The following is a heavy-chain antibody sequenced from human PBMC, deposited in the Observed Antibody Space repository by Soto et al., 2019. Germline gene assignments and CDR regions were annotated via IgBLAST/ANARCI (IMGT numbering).Heavy chain of an antibody. D-gene: IGHD6-19*01. CDR2: INPNSGGT. Sequence: ASVKVSCKASGYTFTDYYMHWVRQVPGQGLEWMGWINPNSGGTNSAQKFQGRVTMTRDTSISTAYMDLSRLRSDDTAVYYCARDQNSGATHYFDYWGQGXLVTVYS. CDR1: GYTFTDYY. V-gene: IGHV1-2*02. J-gene: IGHJ4*02. CDR3: ARDQNSGATHYFDY.